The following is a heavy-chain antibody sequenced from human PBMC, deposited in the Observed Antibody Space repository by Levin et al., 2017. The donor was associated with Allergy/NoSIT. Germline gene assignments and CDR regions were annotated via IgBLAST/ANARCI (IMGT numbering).Heavy chain of an antibody. J-gene: IGHJ6*02. CDR2: IWYDGSDK. Sequence: GESLKISCRASGFTFSNYGMHWVRQAPGKGLEWVAVIWYDGSDKYFADSVKGRFTISRDNSKNTLYLQMNSLRAEDTAVFYCARDPGVRGGYYYYDSGMDVWGQGTTVTVSS. CDR3: ARDPGVRGGYYYYDSGMDV. CDR1: GFTFSNYG. D-gene: IGHD3-10*01. V-gene: IGHV3-33*01.